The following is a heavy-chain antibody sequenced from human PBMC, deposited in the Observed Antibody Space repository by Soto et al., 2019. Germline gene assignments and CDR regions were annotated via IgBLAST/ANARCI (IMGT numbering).Heavy chain of an antibody. D-gene: IGHD6-6*01. Sequence: GGSLRLSCAASGFTFSSYSMSWIRQAPGKGLEWVSYISSSGSTIYYADSVKGRFTISRDNAKNSLYLQMNSLRAEDTAVYYCARDLWSSSPIDYWGQGTLVTVSS. CDR2: ISSSGSTI. V-gene: IGHV3-11*01. CDR3: ARDLWSSSPIDY. J-gene: IGHJ4*02. CDR1: GFTFSSYS.